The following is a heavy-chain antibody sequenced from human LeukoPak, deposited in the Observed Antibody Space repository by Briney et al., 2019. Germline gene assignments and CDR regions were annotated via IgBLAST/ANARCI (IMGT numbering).Heavy chain of an antibody. CDR3: MTAAGYNFGQY. J-gene: IGHJ4*02. D-gene: IGHD5-18*01. CDR2: LYIGGNT. V-gene: IGHV3-53*01. Sequence: GGSLRLSCAASGLTVNNNYMNWVRQAPGKGLEWVSALYIGGNTYYADSVRGRFTISRDNSKNTLYLQMNSLRAEDTAIYYCMTAAGYNFGQYWGQGTLVAVSS. CDR1: GLTVNNNY.